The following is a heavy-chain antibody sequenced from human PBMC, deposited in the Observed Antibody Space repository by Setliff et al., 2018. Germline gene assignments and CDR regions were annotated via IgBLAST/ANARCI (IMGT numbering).Heavy chain of an antibody. D-gene: IGHD3-3*01. J-gene: IGHJ4*02. V-gene: IGHV4-4*07. CDR3: ARERQGGFLEWAPFDS. CDR2: VYSDGST. Sequence: KPSETLSLTCSVSGGIIYDHWWTWIRQPPGAGLEWFGRVYSDGSTDYNSSFTSRVTISVDKANNQFFLKLTSLTAADTALYFCARERQGGFLEWAPFDSWGQGVLVTVSS. CDR1: GGIIYDHW.